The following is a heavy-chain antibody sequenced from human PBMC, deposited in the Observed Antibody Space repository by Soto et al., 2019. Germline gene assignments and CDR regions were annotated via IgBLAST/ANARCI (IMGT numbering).Heavy chain of an antibody. J-gene: IGHJ6*02. CDR3: ARDPTVTTPLYYYYGMDV. Sequence: QVQLQESGPGLVKPSQTLSLTCTVSGGSISSGDYYWSWIRQPPGKGLVWIGYIYYSGSTYYNPSLKSRVTISVDTSKNQFPLQLSSVTAADTAVYYCARDPTVTTPLYYYYGMDVWGQGTTVTVSS. CDR1: GGSISSGDYY. D-gene: IGHD4-17*01. V-gene: IGHV4-30-4*01. CDR2: IYYSGST.